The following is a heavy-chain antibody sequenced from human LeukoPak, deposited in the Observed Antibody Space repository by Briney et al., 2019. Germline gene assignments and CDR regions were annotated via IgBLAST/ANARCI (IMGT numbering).Heavy chain of an antibody. J-gene: IGHJ4*02. V-gene: IGHV3-30*02. D-gene: IGHD6-13*01. CDR1: GFTFSSYG. CDR3: AKDPYVLAGLRRGPYDY. Sequence: GGSLRLSCAASGFTFSSYGMHWVRQAPGKGLEWVAFIRYDGSNEYYADSVKGRFTISRDNSKNTLYLQMNSLRAEDTAVYYCAKDPYVLAGLRRGPYDYWGQGTLVTVSS. CDR2: IRYDGSNE.